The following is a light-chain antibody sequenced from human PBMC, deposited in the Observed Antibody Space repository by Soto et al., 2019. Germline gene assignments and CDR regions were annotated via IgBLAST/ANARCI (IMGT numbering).Light chain of an antibody. J-gene: IGKJ1*01. V-gene: IGKV3-20*01. CDR3: QQYGSSPRT. CDR2: GAS. Sequence: EILLTQSPGTLSLSPGERATLSCRSSQRVRSSFLAWYQQKPGQAPRLLIYGASSRATGIPDRFSGSGSGTDFTLTISRLEPEDFAVYYCQQYGSSPRTFGQGTNVEIK. CDR1: QRVRSSF.